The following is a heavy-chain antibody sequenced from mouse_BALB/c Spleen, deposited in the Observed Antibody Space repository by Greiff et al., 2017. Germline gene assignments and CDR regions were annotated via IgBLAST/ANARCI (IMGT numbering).Heavy chain of an antibody. CDR3: ARSGVWYPWFAY. J-gene: IGHJ3*01. Sequence: EVKVVESGGGLVQPGGSRKLSCAASGFTFSSFGMHWVRQAPEKGLEWVAYISSGSSTIYYADTVKGRFTISRDNPKNTLFLQMTSLRSEDTAMYYCARSGVWYPWFAYWGQGTLVTVSA. CDR2: ISSGSSTI. CDR1: GFTFSSFG. V-gene: IGHV5-17*02. D-gene: IGHD2-10*02.